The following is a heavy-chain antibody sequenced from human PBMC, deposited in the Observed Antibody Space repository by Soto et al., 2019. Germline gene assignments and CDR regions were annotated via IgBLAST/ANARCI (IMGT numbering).Heavy chain of an antibody. V-gene: IGHV3-53*01. D-gene: IGHD6-19*01. CDR2: IYSEGST. Sequence: PGGSLRLSCAASGFTVSSNYMSWVRQAPGKGLEWVSVIYSEGSTYYADSVKGRFTISRDNSKNTLYLQMNSLRAEDTAVYYCARSARYSSGWYFGFDYWGQGTLVTVSS. J-gene: IGHJ4*02. CDR3: ARSARYSSGWYFGFDY. CDR1: GFTVSSNY.